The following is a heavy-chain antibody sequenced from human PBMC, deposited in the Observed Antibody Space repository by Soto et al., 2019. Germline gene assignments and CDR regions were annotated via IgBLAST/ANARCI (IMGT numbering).Heavy chain of an antibody. J-gene: IGHJ4*02. CDR3: ARLILHDY. CDR1: GGSFSDHY. V-gene: IGHV4-34*01. CDR2: INHSGST. Sequence: QVQLQQWGAGLLKPSETLSLTCAVYGGSFSDHYWSWIRQPPGKGLEWIGEINHSGSTNYNPSLKRRVTISVDTSKNQFSLKLSSVTAADTAVYYCARLILHDYWGQGTLVTVSS.